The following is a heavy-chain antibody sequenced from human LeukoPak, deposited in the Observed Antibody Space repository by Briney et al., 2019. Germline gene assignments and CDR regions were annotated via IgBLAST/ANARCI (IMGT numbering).Heavy chain of an antibody. D-gene: IGHD3-10*01. CDR3: ARSYHISGSYVDY. Sequence: GASVKVFCKASGYTFTDYYIHWVREAPGQGLEWMGWINPNGGGTNFAQKFQGRVTMTRHTSITTAYMELSRLRSDDTAVYYCARSYHISGSYVDYWGQGTPVTVSS. V-gene: IGHV1-2*02. CDR2: INPNGGGT. CDR1: GYTFTDYY. J-gene: IGHJ4*02.